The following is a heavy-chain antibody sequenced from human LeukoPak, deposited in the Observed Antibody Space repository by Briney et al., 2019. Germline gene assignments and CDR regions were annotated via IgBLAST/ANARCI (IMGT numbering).Heavy chain of an antibody. Sequence: GRSLRLSCVASGITFSRHGMDWVRQAPGKGLEWVAVIADDGGVKQYADSVKGRFTVSRDNSKSTLYLQMKGLSVEDAAIYYCAREATWGEWYFDHWGQGTPVTGSS. D-gene: IGHD3-3*01. CDR3: AREATWGEWYFDH. J-gene: IGHJ4*02. V-gene: IGHV3-30*03. CDR1: GITFSRHG. CDR2: IADDGGVK.